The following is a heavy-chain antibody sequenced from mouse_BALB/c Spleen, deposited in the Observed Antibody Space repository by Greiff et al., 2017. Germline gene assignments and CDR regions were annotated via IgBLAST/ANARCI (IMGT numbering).Heavy chain of an antibody. CDR3: AGSDGNYSAWFAY. J-gene: IGHJ3*01. D-gene: IGHD2-1*01. CDR2: IWAGGST. CDR1: GFSLTSYG. V-gene: IGHV2-9*02. Sequence: VQLKESGPGLVAPSQSLSITCTVSGFSLTSYGVHWVRQPPGKGLEWLGVIWAGGSTNYNSALMSRLSISKDNSKSQVFLKMNSLQTDDTAMYYCAGSDGNYSAWFAYWGQGTLVTVSA.